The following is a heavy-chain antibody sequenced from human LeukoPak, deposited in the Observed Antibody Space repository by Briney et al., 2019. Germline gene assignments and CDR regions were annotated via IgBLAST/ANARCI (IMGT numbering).Heavy chain of an antibody. V-gene: IGHV1-8*03. CDR1: GYTFTSYG. CDR2: MNPNSGNT. CDR3: ARGGLGYDFWSGYYKARFDP. J-gene: IGHJ5*02. D-gene: IGHD3-3*01. Sequence: ASVKVSCKASGYTFTSYGISWVRQAPGQGLEWMGWMNPNSGNTGHAQKFQGRVTITRNTSISTAYMELSSLRSEDTAVYYCARGGLGYDFWSGYYKARFDPWGQGTLVTVSS.